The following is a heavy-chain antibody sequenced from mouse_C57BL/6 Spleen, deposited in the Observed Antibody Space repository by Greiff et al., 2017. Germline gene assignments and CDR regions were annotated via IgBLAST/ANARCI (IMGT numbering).Heavy chain of an antibody. J-gene: IGHJ3*01. V-gene: IGHV1-15*01. Sequence: VQLQQSGAELVRPGASVTLSCKASGYTFNDYEIHWVKQTPVHGREWIGAIDPETGGTAYNQKFKDKDILTADKSSSTAYMEIRSLTSEDSAVYYCTRSGSTLVKFAYWGQGTLVTVSA. D-gene: IGHD1-1*01. CDR3: TRSGSTLVKFAY. CDR1: GYTFNDYE. CDR2: IDPETGGT.